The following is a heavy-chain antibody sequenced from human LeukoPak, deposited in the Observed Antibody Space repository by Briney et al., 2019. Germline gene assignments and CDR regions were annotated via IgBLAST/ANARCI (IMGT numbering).Heavy chain of an antibody. CDR1: GFTFGDNG. Sequence: GGSLRLSCTASGFTFGDNGLSWVRQAPGKGLEWVGFIRSKASGGITEYAASVKGRFTISRDDSKSIAYLQMNSLKTEDTAVYYCATEFFGDVYNFWGYGTLVIVSS. D-gene: IGHD2-21*01. CDR2: IRSKASGGIT. CDR3: ATEFFGDVYNF. J-gene: IGHJ4*01. V-gene: IGHV3-49*04.